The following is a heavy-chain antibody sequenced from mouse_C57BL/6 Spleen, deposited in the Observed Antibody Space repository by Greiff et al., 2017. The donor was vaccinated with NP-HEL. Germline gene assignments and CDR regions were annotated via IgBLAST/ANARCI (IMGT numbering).Heavy chain of an antibody. CDR2: IYIGNGYT. CDR1: GYTFTSYG. J-gene: IGHJ1*03. D-gene: IGHD1-1*01. CDR3: ARQQDYGSSYFDV. Sequence: EVQLQQSGAELVRPGSSVKMSCKTSGYTFTSYGINWVQQRPGQGLEWIGYIYIGNGYTEYNEKFKGKATLTSDTSSSTAYMQHSNRTSEDSAISFCARQQDYGSSYFDVWGTGTTVTVSS. V-gene: IGHV1-58*01.